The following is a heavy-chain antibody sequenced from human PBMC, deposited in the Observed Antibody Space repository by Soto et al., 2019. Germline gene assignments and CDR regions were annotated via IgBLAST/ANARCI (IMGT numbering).Heavy chain of an antibody. CDR2: ITATGDRT. V-gene: IGHV3-23*01. J-gene: IGHJ4*02. D-gene: IGHD3-22*01. CDR1: GFMFSSYS. Sequence: GGSLRLSCADSGFMFSSYSMSWVRQTPGKGLEWVAAITATGDRTYYADSVTGRFTISRDNSKKTHYLQMTSLRAEDTAMYYCATMNGYFEYWGQGT. CDR3: ATMNGYFEY.